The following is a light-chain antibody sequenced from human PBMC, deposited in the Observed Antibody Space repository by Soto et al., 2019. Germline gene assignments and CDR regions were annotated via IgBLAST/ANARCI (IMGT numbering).Light chain of an antibody. CDR2: GAS. CDR1: QRGSSN. J-gene: IGKJ4*01. V-gene: IGKV3-15*01. Sequence: EIVMTQSPATLSVSPGERATLSCSASQRGSSNLACSQQKPGQAPRLLIYGASTRATGIPARFSGSGSGTEFTLTISVLQAEDFAVYYCKQYHNWPPLTFGGGTKLESK. CDR3: KQYHNWPPLT.